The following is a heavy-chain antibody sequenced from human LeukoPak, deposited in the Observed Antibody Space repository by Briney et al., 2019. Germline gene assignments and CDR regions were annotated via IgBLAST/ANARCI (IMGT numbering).Heavy chain of an antibody. CDR1: GGSLSGYY. J-gene: IGHJ4*02. CDR3: ARRASGSYGYYFDY. CDR2: INHSGST. Sequence: SETLSLTCAVYGGSLSGYYWNWIRQPPGKGLEWIGEINHSGSTNYNPSLKSRVTISVDTSNNEFSLNLNSVTAADTAVYYCARRASGSYGYYFDYWGQGTLVTVSS. D-gene: IGHD5-18*01. V-gene: IGHV4-34*01.